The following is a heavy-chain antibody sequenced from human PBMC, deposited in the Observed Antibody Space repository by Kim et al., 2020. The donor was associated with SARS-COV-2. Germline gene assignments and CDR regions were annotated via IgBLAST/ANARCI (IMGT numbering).Heavy chain of an antibody. J-gene: IGHJ4*02. CDR2: VSANGGST. Sequence: GGSLRLSCAASGFTFSSYSMSWVRQAPGKGPEWVSLVSANGGSTYHADSVKGRFAISRDNAKKTLYLQMNSLRAEDTALYYCAKRERNNWSFFDYWAQGTLATVSS. D-gene: IGHD1-1*01. CDR1: GFTFSSYS. CDR3: AKRERNNWSFFDY. V-gene: IGHV3-23*01.